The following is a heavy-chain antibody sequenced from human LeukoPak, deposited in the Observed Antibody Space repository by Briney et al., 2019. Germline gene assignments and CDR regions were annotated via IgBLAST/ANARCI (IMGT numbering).Heavy chain of an antibody. D-gene: IGHD5/OR15-5a*01. V-gene: IGHV3-7*01. CDR2: IKQDGSEK. J-gene: IGHJ4*02. CDR3: ANLGPPGLDHYLES. Sequence: PGGSLRLSCAASGFTFSSYWMSWVRQAPGKGLEWVANIKQDGSEKYYVDSVKGRFIISRDNAKNSLYLQMNSLRDEDTAVYYCANLGPPGLDHYLESWGQGTLVTVSS. CDR1: GFTFSSYW.